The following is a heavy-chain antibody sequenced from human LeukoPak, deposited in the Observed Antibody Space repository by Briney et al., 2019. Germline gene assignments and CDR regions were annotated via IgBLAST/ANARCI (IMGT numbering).Heavy chain of an antibody. J-gene: IGHJ4*02. CDR3: AKDVVPAAI. V-gene: IGHV3-23*01. CDR1: GFTISNYV. CDR2: ISMSGGST. D-gene: IGHD2-2*01. Sequence: GGSLRLSCAVSGFTISNYVMSWVRQAPGKGLEWVSGISMSGGSTYYAESVKGRFTISRDNSKNTLYLQMNSLRAEDTAMYHCAKDVVPAAIWGQGTRVTVSS.